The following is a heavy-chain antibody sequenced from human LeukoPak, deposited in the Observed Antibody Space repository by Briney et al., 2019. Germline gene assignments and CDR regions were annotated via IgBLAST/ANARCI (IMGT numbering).Heavy chain of an antibody. V-gene: IGHV3-73*01. CDR1: GFTFSASA. CDR3: ARDSSSEGPLDY. J-gene: IGHJ4*02. Sequence: GGSLKLSCAASGFTFSASAAHWVRQASGKGLEWIGRIRSKANNYATAYTDPLKGRFTVSRDDSKNTAYLQMNSLKTEDSAVYFCARDSSSEGPLDYWGQGTLVTVSS. CDR2: IRSKANNYAT. D-gene: IGHD6-6*01.